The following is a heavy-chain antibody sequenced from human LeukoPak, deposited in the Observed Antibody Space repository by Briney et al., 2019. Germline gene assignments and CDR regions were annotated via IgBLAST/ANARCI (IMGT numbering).Heavy chain of an antibody. V-gene: IGHV1-69*13. CDR1: GGTFSSYA. D-gene: IGHD3-10*01. J-gene: IGHJ6*03. Sequence: ASVKVSCKASGGTFSSYAISWVRQAPGQGLEWRGGIIPIFGTANYAQKFQGRVTITADESTSTAYMALSSLRSEDTAVSYCASAPYYGSGSYYYYYYYMDVWGKGTTVTISS. CDR2: IIPIFGTA. CDR3: ASAPYYGSGSYYYYYYYMDV.